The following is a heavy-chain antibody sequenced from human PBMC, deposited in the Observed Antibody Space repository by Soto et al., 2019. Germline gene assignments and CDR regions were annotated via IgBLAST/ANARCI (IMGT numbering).Heavy chain of an antibody. CDR3: ARAGPIVEGGEGGMDV. CDR1: GGSISSGGYS. CDR2: IYHSGST. V-gene: IGHV4-30-2*01. Sequence: QLQLQESGSGLVKPSQTLSLTCAVSGGSISSGGYSWSWIRQPPGKGLEWIGYIYHSGSTYYNPSLKSRVTISVDRSKNQFPRKLGSVTAADTAVYYCARAGPIVEGGEGGMDVWGQGTTVTVSS. D-gene: IGHD3-10*01. J-gene: IGHJ6*02.